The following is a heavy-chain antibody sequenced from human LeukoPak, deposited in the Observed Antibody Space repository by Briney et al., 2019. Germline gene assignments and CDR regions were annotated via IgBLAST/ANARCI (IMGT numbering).Heavy chain of an antibody. CDR2: ISDDGSNK. CDR3: ARSPGSYGDYFDY. Sequence: GRSLRLSCAASGFTFSSYAMHWVRQAPGKGLEWVAVISDDGSNKYYADSVKGRFTISRDNSKNTLYLQMNSLRGEDTAVYYCARSPGSYGDYFDYWGQGTLVTVSS. CDR1: GFTFSSYA. J-gene: IGHJ4*02. V-gene: IGHV3-30-3*01. D-gene: IGHD4-17*01.